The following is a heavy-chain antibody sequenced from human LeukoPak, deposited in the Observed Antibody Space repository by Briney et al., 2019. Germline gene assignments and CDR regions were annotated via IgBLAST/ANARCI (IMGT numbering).Heavy chain of an antibody. J-gene: IGHJ4*02. CDR1: GYTFTGYY. V-gene: IGHV1-2*02. CDR3: ARDGGGRDYDFWSGPGY. Sequence: ASVKVSCKASGYTFTGYYMHWVRQAPGQGLEWMGWVNPNSGGTNYAQKFQGRVTMTRDTSISTAYMELSRLRSDDTAVYYCARDGGGRDYDFWSGPGYWGQGTLVTVSS. CDR2: VNPNSGGT. D-gene: IGHD3-3*01.